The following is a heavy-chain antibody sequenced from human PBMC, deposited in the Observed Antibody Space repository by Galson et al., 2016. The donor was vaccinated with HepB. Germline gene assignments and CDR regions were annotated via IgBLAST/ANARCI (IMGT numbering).Heavy chain of an antibody. Sequence: SETLSLTCTVSGGSISSNFWTWIRQPPGKGLEYIGYISSSGSANYSPSLKSRVTISLDTSNNQFSLRLTSVTAADTGVYYCARGTDRALVGLDLDIWGHGTMVTVSS. D-gene: IGHD5-18*01. CDR3: ARGTDRALVGLDLDI. CDR2: ISSSGSA. J-gene: IGHJ3*02. CDR1: GGSISSNF. V-gene: IGHV4-59*01.